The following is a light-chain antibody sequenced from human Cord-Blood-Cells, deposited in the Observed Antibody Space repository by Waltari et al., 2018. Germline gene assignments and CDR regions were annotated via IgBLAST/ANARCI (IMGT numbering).Light chain of an antibody. CDR2: GAS. J-gene: IGKJ1*01. V-gene: IGKV3-15*01. Sequence: EIVMTQPPATLSVSPGERATLSSRASQSVSSNLAWYQQKPGQAPRLLIYGASTRATGIPARFSGSGSGTEFNLTISSLQSEDFAVYYCQQYNNWPWTFGQGTKVEIK. CDR3: QQYNNWPWT. CDR1: QSVSSN.